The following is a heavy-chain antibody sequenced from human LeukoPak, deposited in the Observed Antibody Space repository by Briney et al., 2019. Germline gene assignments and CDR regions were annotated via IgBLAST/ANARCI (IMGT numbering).Heavy chain of an antibody. J-gene: IGHJ4*02. D-gene: IGHD5-18*01. CDR3: ATTENYNYGSPFDY. CDR2: IYYSGNN. Sequence: PSEILSLTCTVSGGSISSSSYYWGWIRQPPGKGLEWIGIIYYSGNNYYNPSLKSRVTISGDTSKNQFSLKLSSVTAADTAVYYCATTENYNYGSPFDYWGQGTLVTVSS. V-gene: IGHV4-39*01. CDR1: GGSISSSSYY.